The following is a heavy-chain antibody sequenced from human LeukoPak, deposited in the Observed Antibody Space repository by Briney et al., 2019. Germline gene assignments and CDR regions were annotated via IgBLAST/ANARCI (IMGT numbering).Heavy chain of an antibody. V-gene: IGHV4-31*03. J-gene: IGHJ4*02. Sequence: SETLSLTCTVSGGSISSGGYYWSWIRQHPGKGLEWIGYIYYSGSTYYNPSLKSRVTISVDTSKNQSSLKLSSVTAADTAVYYCARARYYDSSGYFDYWGQGTLVTVSS. CDR3: ARARYYDSSGYFDY. CDR1: GGSISSGGYY. CDR2: IYYSGST. D-gene: IGHD3-22*01.